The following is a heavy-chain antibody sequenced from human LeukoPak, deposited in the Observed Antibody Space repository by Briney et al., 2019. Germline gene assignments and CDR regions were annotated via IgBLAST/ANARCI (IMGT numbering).Heavy chain of an antibody. V-gene: IGHV4-4*02. CDR2: IYHSGST. J-gene: IGHJ4*02. CDR1: GVSISSGNW. D-gene: IGHD1-26*01. Sequence: PSETLSLTCSVSGVSISSGNWWSWVRQPPGKGLEWIGDIYHSGSTNYKPSLKSRVTISVDKSNNQFSLRLNSVTAADTAVYYCARGALIDCWGQGTPVTASS. CDR3: ARGALIDC.